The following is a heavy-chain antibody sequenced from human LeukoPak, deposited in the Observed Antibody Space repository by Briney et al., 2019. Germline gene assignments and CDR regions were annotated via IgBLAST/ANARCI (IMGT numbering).Heavy chain of an antibody. CDR2: IYSGGTT. J-gene: IGHJ6*03. CDR3: ARDGYGNNYMDV. V-gene: IGHV3-53*01. CDR1: GFTVSSNS. Sequence: GGSLRLSCAASGFTVSSNSMSWVRQAPGKGLEWVSVIYSGGTTYYADSVKGRFTISRDHSRNTLYLQMNSLRAEDTAVYYCARDGYGNNYMDVWGKGTTVTVSS. D-gene: IGHD1/OR15-1a*01.